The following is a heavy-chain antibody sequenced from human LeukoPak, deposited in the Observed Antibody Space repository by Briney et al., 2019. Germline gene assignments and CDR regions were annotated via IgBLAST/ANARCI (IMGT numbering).Heavy chain of an antibody. Sequence: PGGSLRLSCAASGFTFSSYAMSWVRQAPGKGLEWVSAISGSGGSTYYADSVKGRFTISRDNSKNTLYLQMNSLRAEDTAVYYCAKADCSSTSCLWGYWGQGTLVTVSS. CDR1: GFTFSSYA. CDR3: AKADCSSTSCLWGY. J-gene: IGHJ4*02. D-gene: IGHD2-2*01. CDR2: ISGSGGST. V-gene: IGHV3-23*01.